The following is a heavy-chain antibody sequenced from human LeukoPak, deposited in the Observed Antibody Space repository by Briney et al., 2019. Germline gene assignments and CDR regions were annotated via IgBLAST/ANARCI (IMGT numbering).Heavy chain of an antibody. Sequence: RTGGSLRLSCIASGFTFTTYSMNWVRQAPGRGLELVSYISRSGGTIYQADSVKGRFTISRDNAKNTLYLQMNSLRAEDTAVYYCARVTYYYDTSGYYRMAYFDYWGQGTLVTASS. J-gene: IGHJ4*02. CDR3: ARVTYYYDTSGYYRMAYFDY. CDR2: ISRSGGTI. D-gene: IGHD3-22*01. V-gene: IGHV3-48*01. CDR1: GFTFTTYS.